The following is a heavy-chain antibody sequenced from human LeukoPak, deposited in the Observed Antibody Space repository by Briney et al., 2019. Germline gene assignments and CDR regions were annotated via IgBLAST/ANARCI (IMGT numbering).Heavy chain of an antibody. Sequence: ASVKVSCKASGYTFTSYDINWVRQATGQGLEWMGWMNPNSGNTGYAQKSQGRVTMTRNTSISTAYMELSSLRSEDTAVYYCARGGIAAAAGLFDYWGQGTLVTVSS. V-gene: IGHV1-8*01. D-gene: IGHD6-13*01. J-gene: IGHJ4*02. CDR2: MNPNSGNT. CDR3: ARGGIAAAAGLFDY. CDR1: GYTFTSYD.